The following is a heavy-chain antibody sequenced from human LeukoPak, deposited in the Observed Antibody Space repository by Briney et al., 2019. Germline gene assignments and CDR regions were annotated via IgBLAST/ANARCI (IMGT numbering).Heavy chain of an antibody. J-gene: IGHJ4*02. Sequence: AGGSLRLSCAASGFIFSNYGMDWVRQAPGKGLEWVAFIRSDGSKKYYADSVKGRFTISRDNSKNTLYLQMNSLRAEDTAVYYCAKDPPAAYFDYWGQGTLVTVSS. V-gene: IGHV3-30*02. D-gene: IGHD2-2*01. CDR1: GFIFSNYG. CDR3: AKDPPAAYFDY. CDR2: IRSDGSKK.